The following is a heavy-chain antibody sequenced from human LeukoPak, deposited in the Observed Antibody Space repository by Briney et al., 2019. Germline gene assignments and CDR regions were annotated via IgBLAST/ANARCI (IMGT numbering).Heavy chain of an antibody. CDR2: ICNSGST. Sequence: PSETLSLTCSVSGASISSQYWTWIRQPPGKGLEWIGYICNSGSTNYNPSLKSRVTMSIDTSNNQFSLRLTSVTAADTAVYYCARRRIDSMYNWFDPWGQGTLVIVSS. CDR3: ARRRIDSMYNWFDP. J-gene: IGHJ5*02. V-gene: IGHV4-59*11. D-gene: IGHD2-21*01. CDR1: GASISSQY.